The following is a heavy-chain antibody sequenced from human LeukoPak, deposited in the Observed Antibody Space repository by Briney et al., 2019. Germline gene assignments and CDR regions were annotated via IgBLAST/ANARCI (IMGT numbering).Heavy chain of an antibody. CDR1: GFTFSSYS. CDR3: ARDRRGDY. J-gene: IGHJ4*02. CDR2: ISRSSGSI. Sequence: GGSLRLSCAASGFTFSSYSMNWVRQAPGEGLEWVSSISRSSGSIYYADSMKGRFTVSRDNAKNSLYLQMNSLRAEDTAVYYCARDRRGDYWGQGTLVTVSS. V-gene: IGHV3-21*01.